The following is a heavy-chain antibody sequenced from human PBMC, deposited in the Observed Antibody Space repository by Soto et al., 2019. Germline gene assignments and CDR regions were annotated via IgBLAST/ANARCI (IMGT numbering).Heavy chain of an antibody. Sequence: GGSLRLSCAASGFSFGSYALSWVRQAPGKGLEWVSTISGSDGKTFYADSVRGRFSISRDTSQNTLYLQMNSLRADDTAIYYCARWSYLDYWGQGTRVTVSS. D-gene: IGHD3-3*01. CDR3: ARWSYLDY. CDR1: GFSFGSYA. J-gene: IGHJ4*02. CDR2: ISGSDGKT. V-gene: IGHV3-23*01.